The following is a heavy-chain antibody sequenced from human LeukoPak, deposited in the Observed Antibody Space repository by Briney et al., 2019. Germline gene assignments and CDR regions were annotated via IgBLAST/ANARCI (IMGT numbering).Heavy chain of an antibody. CDR3: AKDGPLKYSSSSPDY. Sequence: GGSLRLSCAASGFTFSSYGMHWVRQAPGKGLEWVAVISYDGSNKYYADSVKGRFTISRDNSKNTLYLQVNSLRAEDRAVYYCAKDGPLKYSSSSPDYWGQGTLVTVSS. CDR1: GFTFSSYG. V-gene: IGHV3-30*18. J-gene: IGHJ4*02. D-gene: IGHD6-6*01. CDR2: ISYDGSNK.